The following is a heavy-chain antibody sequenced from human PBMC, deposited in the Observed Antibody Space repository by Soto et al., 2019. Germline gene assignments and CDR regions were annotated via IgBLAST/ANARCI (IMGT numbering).Heavy chain of an antibody. V-gene: IGHV2-26*01. D-gene: IGHD1-1*01. CDR2: IFPNDEK. CDR3: ARIVRWIEGWDY. Sequence: QVTLKESGPVLVKPTETLTLTCTVSGFSLSNARMGVSWIRQPPGKALEWLAHIFPNDEKSYSTSLKSRLTISKDTSKSQVVLTMTNMDPVDTATYYCARIVRWIEGWDYWGQGTLVTVSS. J-gene: IGHJ4*02. CDR1: GFSLSNARMG.